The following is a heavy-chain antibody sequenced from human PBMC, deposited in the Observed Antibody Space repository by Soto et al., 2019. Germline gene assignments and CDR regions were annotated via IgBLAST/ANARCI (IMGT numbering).Heavy chain of an antibody. J-gene: IGHJ4*02. CDR2: ISSTSSTI. CDR3: ARDGVDTAMYVDFDY. D-gene: IGHD5-18*01. Sequence: QPGGSLRLSCAASGFTFRSYSMNWVRQAPGKGLEWVSYISSTSSTIYYADSVKGRFTISRDNAKNSLYLQMNSLRDEDTAVYYCARDGVDTAMYVDFDYWGQGTLVTVSS. CDR1: GFTFRSYS. V-gene: IGHV3-48*02.